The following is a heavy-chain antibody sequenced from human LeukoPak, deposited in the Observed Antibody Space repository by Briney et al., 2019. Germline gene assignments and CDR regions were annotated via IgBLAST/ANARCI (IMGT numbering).Heavy chain of an antibody. V-gene: IGHV1-3*01. CDR1: GYTFTSYT. CDR3: ARDRDLNYLDY. CDR2: INAGNGNT. Sequence: ASVKVSCKASGYTFTSYTIHWVRQAPGQRLEWMGWINAGNGNTKYSQKFQGRVTIARDTSASTAYMELSSLRSEDTAVYYCARDRDLNYLDYWGQGTLVTVSS. J-gene: IGHJ4*02.